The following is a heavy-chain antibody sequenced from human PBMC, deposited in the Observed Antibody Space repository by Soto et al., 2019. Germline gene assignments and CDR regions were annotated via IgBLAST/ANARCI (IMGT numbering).Heavy chain of an antibody. CDR1: GFTFSNYA. CDR2: ISGSGGST. V-gene: IGHV3-23*01. J-gene: IGHJ4*02. Sequence: EVQLLESGGGLVQPGGSLRLSCAASGFTFSNYAMNWVRQAPGKGLEWVSVISGSGGSTYYADSVKGRFTISRDNSKNTLYLQMNSLRAEDPAVYYCARRSSGTYFDYWGQGTLATVSS. CDR3: ARRSSGTYFDY. D-gene: IGHD6-19*01.